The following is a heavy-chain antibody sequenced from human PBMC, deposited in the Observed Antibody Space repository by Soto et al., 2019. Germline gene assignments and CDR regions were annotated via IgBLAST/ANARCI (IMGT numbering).Heavy chain of an antibody. CDR1: GYTFGNHW. CDR2: MNSDGSII. CDR3: ATAEVDY. Sequence: EVQLVESGGGLVQPGGSLRLSCAVAGYTFGNHWMHWVRQAPGKGLEWVSRMNSDGSIINYADCVKGRFTVSRDNAKNTLYLQMNSLRVEDTAVYYCATAEVDYWGPGTLVSVSS. V-gene: IGHV3-74*01. J-gene: IGHJ4*02.